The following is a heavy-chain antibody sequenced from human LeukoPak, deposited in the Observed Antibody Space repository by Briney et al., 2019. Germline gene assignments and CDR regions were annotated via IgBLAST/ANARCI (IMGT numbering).Heavy chain of an antibody. CDR3: ATDSNYPTGYNWFDP. D-gene: IGHD7-27*01. J-gene: IGHJ5*02. CDR1: GYTLTELS. V-gene: IGHV1-24*01. CDR2: FDPEDGET. Sequence: ASVKVSCKVSGYTLTELSMHWVRQAPGKGLEWMGGFDPEDGETIYAQKFQGRVTMTEDTSTDTAYMELSSLRSEDTAVYYCATDSNYPTGYNWFDPWGQGTLVTVSS.